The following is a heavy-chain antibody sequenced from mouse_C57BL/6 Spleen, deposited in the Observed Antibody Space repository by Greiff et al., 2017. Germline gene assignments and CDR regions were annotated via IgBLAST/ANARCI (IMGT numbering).Heavy chain of an antibody. Sequence: EVKLMESGGGLVQPGGSLKLSCAASGFTFSDYYMYWVRQTPEKRLEWVAYISNGGGSTYYPDTVKGRFTISRDNAKNTLYLQMSRLKSEDTAMYYCARQGVYGYFDYWGQGTTLTVSS. V-gene: IGHV5-12*01. CDR1: GFTFSDYY. J-gene: IGHJ2*01. D-gene: IGHD2-2*01. CDR3: ARQGVYGYFDY. CDR2: ISNGGGST.